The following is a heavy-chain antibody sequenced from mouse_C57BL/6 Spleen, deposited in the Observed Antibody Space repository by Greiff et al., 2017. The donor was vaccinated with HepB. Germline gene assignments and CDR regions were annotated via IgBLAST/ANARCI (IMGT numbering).Heavy chain of an antibody. CDR1: GYTFTSYW. Sequence: QVQLQQPGAELVKPGASVKMSCKASGYTFTSYWITWVKQRPGQGLEWIGDIYPGSGSTNYNEKFKSKATLTVDTSSSTAYMQLSSLTSEDSAVYYCARGGPCGSGKDYWGQGTTLTVSS. D-gene: IGHD1-1*01. CDR3: ARGGPCGSGKDY. CDR2: IYPGSGST. J-gene: IGHJ2*01. V-gene: IGHV1-55*01.